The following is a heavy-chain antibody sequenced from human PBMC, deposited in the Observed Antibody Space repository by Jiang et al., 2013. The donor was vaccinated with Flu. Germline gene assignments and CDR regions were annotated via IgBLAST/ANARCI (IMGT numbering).Heavy chain of an antibody. Sequence: SGAEVKKPGAPVRVSCKASGYTFTAFSIHWVRQAPGQSLEWMGLINTGTGNTQYSQTFQGRVTITRDTSASTAYMDLTALRSDDTAVYYCARSAVAGAGDYWGQGTLVTVSS. J-gene: IGHJ4*02. D-gene: IGHD6-19*01. V-gene: IGHV1-3*04. CDR1: GYTFTAFS. CDR3: ARSAVAGAGDY. CDR2: INTGTGNT.